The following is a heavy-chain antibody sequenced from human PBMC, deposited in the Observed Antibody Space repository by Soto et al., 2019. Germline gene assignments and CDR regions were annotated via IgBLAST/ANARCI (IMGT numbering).Heavy chain of an antibody. CDR3: AKEGYSYSSGPDY. CDR2: ISYDGSNK. CDR1: GFTFSSYG. V-gene: IGHV3-30*18. Sequence: QVQLVESGGGVVQPGRSLRLSCAASGFTFSSYGMHWVRHAPGKGLEWVAVISYDGSNKYYADSVKGRFTISRDNSKNTLYLQMNSLRAEDTAVYYCAKEGYSYSSGPDYWGQGTLVTVSS. J-gene: IGHJ4*02. D-gene: IGHD5-18*01.